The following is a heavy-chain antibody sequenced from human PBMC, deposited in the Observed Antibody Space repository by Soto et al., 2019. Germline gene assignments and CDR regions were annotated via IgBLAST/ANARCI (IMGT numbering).Heavy chain of an antibody. D-gene: IGHD6-19*01. CDR3: ARDLGGSGYYYYYGMDV. CDR1: GYTFTSYA. CDR2: INAGNGNT. J-gene: IGHJ6*02. V-gene: IGHV1-3*01. Sequence: SVKVSCKASGYTFTSYAMHWVRQAPGKRLEWMGWINAGNGNTKYSQKFQGRVTITRDTSASTAYMELSSLRSEDTAVYYCARDLGGSGYYYYYGMDVWGQGTTVTVSS.